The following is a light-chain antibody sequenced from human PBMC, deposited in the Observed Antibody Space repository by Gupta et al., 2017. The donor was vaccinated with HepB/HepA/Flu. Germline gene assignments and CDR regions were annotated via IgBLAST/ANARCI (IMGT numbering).Light chain of an antibody. J-gene: IGKJ4*01. Sequence: IVLTQSPLSLPVSPAEPPSLSCRSSQFLLSRSGNSWLEWYQQKPGQSPQLLIYLGSNRESGVPERFSGSGSGTDFTLKISRVEAEDVGVYYCMQDQKNPLTFGEGTKVEIK. CDR3: MQDQKNPLT. CDR1: QFLLSRSGNSW. CDR2: LGS. V-gene: IGKV2-28*01.